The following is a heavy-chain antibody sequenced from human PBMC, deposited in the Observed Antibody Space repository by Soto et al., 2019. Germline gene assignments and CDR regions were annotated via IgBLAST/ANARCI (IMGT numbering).Heavy chain of an antibody. V-gene: IGHV1-69*06. Sequence: SVKVSCKASGGTFSSYAISWVRQAPGQGLEWMGGIIPIFGTANYAQKFQGRVTITADKSTSTAYMELSSLRSEDTAVYYCARSDYYGSGSYYSFDYWGQGTLVTVSS. CDR3: ARSDYYGSGSYYSFDY. J-gene: IGHJ4*02. D-gene: IGHD3-10*01. CDR1: GGTFSSYA. CDR2: IIPIFGTA.